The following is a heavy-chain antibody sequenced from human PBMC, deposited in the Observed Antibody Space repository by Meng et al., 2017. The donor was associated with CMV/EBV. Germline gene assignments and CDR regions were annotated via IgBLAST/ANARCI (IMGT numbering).Heavy chain of an antibody. V-gene: IGHV1-8*01. CDR1: GYTFTSYD. CDR3: ARGSNYEEGVSWFDP. J-gene: IGHJ5*02. CDR2: MNPNSGNT. Sequence: SGYTFTSYDINWVRQATGQGLEWMGWMNPNSGNTGYAQKFQGRVTMTRNTSIGTAYMELSSLRSEDTAVYYCARGSNYEEGVSWFDPWGQGTLVTVSS. D-gene: IGHD1-7*01.